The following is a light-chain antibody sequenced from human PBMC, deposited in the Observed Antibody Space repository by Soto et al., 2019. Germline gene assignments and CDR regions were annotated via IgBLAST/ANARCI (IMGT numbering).Light chain of an antibody. J-gene: IGKJ1*01. Sequence: DIQMTQSPSALSASVGDRVTITCRASQTISTWLAWYQQKPGKAPNLLIYKASNLEGGVPSRFSGSGSGTEFTLTISSLQPDDFATYFCQQYNAFPWTFGQGTKVAIK. V-gene: IGKV1-5*03. CDR3: QQYNAFPWT. CDR1: QTISTW. CDR2: KAS.